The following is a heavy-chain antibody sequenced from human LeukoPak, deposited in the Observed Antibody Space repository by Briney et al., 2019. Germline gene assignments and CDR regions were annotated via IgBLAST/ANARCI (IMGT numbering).Heavy chain of an antibody. Sequence: SETLSLTCTVSGGSISSSSYHWGWIRQPPGKGLEWLGGIYYSGSTYYNPSLKSRVTVSADTSNNQFSLKLSSVTAADTAVYYCARRGSRQGSTVVTPAFDYWGQGTLVTVAS. J-gene: IGHJ4*02. CDR3: ARRGSRQGSTVVTPAFDY. D-gene: IGHD4-23*01. V-gene: IGHV4-39*01. CDR2: IYYSGST. CDR1: GGSISSSSYH.